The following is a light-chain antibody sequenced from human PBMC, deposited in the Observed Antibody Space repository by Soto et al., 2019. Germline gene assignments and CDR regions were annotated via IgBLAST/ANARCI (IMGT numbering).Light chain of an antibody. V-gene: IGLV2-18*01. CDR1: STDFVSYNR. J-gene: IGLJ1*01. Sequence: QSALTQPPSVSGSPGQSVTISCTGTSTDFVSYNRVSWYQQPPGTAPKLIIYEASNRPSGVPGRFSGSKSGNTASLTISGLQAEDEADYYCSLYTSENTYVFGTGTKVTAL. CDR2: EAS. CDR3: SLYTSENTYV.